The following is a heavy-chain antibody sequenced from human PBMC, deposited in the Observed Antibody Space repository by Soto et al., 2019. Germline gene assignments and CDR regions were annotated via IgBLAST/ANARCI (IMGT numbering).Heavy chain of an antibody. J-gene: IGHJ4*02. Sequence: ASVKVSCKASGYTFTSYYMHWVRQAPGQGLEWMGIINPSGGSTSYAQKFQGRVTMTRDTSTSTVYMELSSLRSEDTAVYYCGRYCSGGSCYSAFDYWGQGTLVTVSS. CDR1: GYTFTSYY. V-gene: IGHV1-46*01. D-gene: IGHD2-15*01. CDR2: INPSGGST. CDR3: GRYCSGGSCYSAFDY.